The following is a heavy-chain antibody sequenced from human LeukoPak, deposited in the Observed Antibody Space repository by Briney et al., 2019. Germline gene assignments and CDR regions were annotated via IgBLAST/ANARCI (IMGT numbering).Heavy chain of an antibody. CDR3: AKARRMVGATGRYYFDY. Sequence: PGGSLRLSCAASGFTFSSYGMHWVRQAPGKGLEWVAFIRYDGSNKYYADSVKGRFTISRDNSKNTLYLQMNSLRAEDTAVYYCAKARRMVGATGRYYFDYWGQGTLVTVSS. D-gene: IGHD1-26*01. J-gene: IGHJ4*02. CDR2: IRYDGSNK. CDR1: GFTFSSYG. V-gene: IGHV3-30*02.